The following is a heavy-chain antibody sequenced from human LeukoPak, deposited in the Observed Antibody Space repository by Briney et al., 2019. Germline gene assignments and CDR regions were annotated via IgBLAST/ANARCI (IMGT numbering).Heavy chain of an antibody. Sequence: SETLSLTCSVSGGSISSYYWNWIRQPPGKGLEWIGYIHYSGSTNYNPSVKSRVTISVDTSKNQFSLKLSSVTAADTAVYYCARASYPDAFDIWGQGTMVTVSS. J-gene: IGHJ3*02. D-gene: IGHD1-26*01. CDR3: ARASYPDAFDI. CDR2: IHYSGST. V-gene: IGHV4-59*01. CDR1: GGSISSYY.